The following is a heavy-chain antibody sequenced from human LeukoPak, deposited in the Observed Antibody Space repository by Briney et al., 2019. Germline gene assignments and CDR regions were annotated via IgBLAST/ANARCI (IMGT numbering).Heavy chain of an antibody. Sequence: GGSLRLSCAASGFTFSGFVISWVRQAPGKGPQWVADISGSGGSTYYADSVKGRFSVSRDNSKNMVYLELNSLRAEDTAVYYCAKNHEHGRYAGFDFWAEGALVAVS. CDR2: ISGSGGST. J-gene: IGHJ3*01. V-gene: IGHV3-23*01. CDR1: GFTFSGFV. D-gene: IGHD2-2*01. CDR3: AKNHEHGRYAGFDF.